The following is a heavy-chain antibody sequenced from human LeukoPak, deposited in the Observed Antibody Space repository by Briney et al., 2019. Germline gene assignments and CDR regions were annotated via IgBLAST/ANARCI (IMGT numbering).Heavy chain of an antibody. Sequence: SETLSLTSTGPGGSNDIYYKNWIRQPAGKGLEWIGHIYSSGSTNYNPSLKSRVTISLDNSKNHFSLKLTSVTAADTAVYYCAKNLLLFFELITPSHTENYMQVWGKGTKVTVSS. CDR3: AKNLLLFFELITPSHTENYMQV. J-gene: IGHJ6*03. V-gene: IGHV4-4*07. CDR2: IYSSGST. D-gene: IGHD3-3*01. CDR1: GGSNDIYY.